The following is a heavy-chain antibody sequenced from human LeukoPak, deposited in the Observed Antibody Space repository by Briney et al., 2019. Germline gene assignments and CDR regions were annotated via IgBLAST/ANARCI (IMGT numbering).Heavy chain of an antibody. CDR1: EYNFTNYW. Sequence: GESLKISCQGSEYNFTNYWIGWVRQTPGKGLEWMGIIYPGESDPRYSPSFQGQVTISADKSINTAYLRWGSLKAADTAMYYCARLGRYDVLTGPDYWGQGTLVTVSS. J-gene: IGHJ4*02. CDR3: ARLGRYDVLTGPDY. D-gene: IGHD3-9*01. V-gene: IGHV5-51*01. CDR2: IYPGESDP.